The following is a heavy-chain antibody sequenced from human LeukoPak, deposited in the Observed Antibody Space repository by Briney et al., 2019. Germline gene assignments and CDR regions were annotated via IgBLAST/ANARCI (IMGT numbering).Heavy chain of an antibody. Sequence: SETLSLTCTVSGGSISSYYWSWIRQPPGKGLEWIGYIYYSGSTNYNPSLKSRVTISVDTSKNQFSLKLSSVTAADTAVYYCARQLRRVVVTAISYFDYWGQGTLVTVSS. CDR3: ARQLRRVVVTAISYFDY. V-gene: IGHV4-59*08. CDR1: GGSISSYY. CDR2: IYYSGST. J-gene: IGHJ4*02. D-gene: IGHD2-21*02.